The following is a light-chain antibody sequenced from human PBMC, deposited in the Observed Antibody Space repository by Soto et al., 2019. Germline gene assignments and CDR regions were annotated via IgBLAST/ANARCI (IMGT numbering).Light chain of an antibody. V-gene: IGKV3-11*01. CDR3: QHRSSWPIT. Sequence: EIVLTQSPGTLSLSPGERATLSCRAIHSFSGYLAWYQQKPAQAPRLLIYDISKRATGIPARFSGSGSATDFTLTISSLEPEDFAVYYCQHRSSWPITFGQGTRLEIK. J-gene: IGKJ5*01. CDR2: DIS. CDR1: HSFSGY.